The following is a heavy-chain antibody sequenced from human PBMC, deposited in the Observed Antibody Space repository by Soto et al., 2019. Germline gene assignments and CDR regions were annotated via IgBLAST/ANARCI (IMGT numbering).Heavy chain of an antibody. CDR1: GGSFSGYY. J-gene: IGHJ4*02. V-gene: IGHV4-34*01. CDR2: INHSGST. CDR3: ARDYYDFWSGQDY. Sequence: SETLSLTCAVYGGSFSGYYWSWNRQPPGKGLEWIGEINHSGSTNYNPSPKSRVTISVDTSKNQFSLKLSSVTAADTAVYYCARDYYDFWSGQDYWGQGTLVTVS. D-gene: IGHD3-3*01.